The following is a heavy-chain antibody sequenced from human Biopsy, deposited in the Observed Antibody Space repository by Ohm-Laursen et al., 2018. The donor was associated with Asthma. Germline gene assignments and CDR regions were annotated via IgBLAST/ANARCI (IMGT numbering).Heavy chain of an antibody. CDR3: ASPTYCSGSSCINNYYYALDV. D-gene: IGHD2-15*01. Sequence: SVKVSCKTSGGTFSNYAISWVRQAPGQGLEWMGGIIPMFGTTNDAQKFQGRVTITADESTSTAYMELSSLRSDDTAVYYCASPTYCSGSSCINNYYYALDVWGQGTTVTVSS. V-gene: IGHV1-69*13. CDR1: GGTFSNYA. CDR2: IIPMFGTT. J-gene: IGHJ6*02.